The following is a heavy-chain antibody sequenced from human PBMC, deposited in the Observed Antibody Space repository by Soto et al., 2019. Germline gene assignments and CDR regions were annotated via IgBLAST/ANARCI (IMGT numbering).Heavy chain of an antibody. V-gene: IGHV4-34*01. D-gene: IGHD1-26*01. CDR2: INHSGST. CDR3: ARGHSGSYYRPYNWFDP. J-gene: IGHJ5*02. Sequence: PSETLSLTCAVYGGSFSGYYWSWIRQPPGKGLEWIGEINHSGSTNYNPSLKSRVTISVDTSKNQFSLKLSSVTAADTAVYYCARGHSGSYYRPYNWFDPWGQGTLVTV. CDR1: GGSFSGYY.